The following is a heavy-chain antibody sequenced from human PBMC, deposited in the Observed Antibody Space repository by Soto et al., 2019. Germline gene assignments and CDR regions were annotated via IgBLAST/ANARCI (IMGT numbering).Heavy chain of an antibody. CDR1: GGTFSSYA. CDR2: IIPMYGPA. D-gene: IGHD3-10*01. Sequence: SVKVSCKASGGTFSSYAIHWVRQAPGQGLEWMGGIIPMYGPAKYAQRFQGRVTITADESTTTVYMELTSLTSQDTAVYYCARVTSMVRGVIDNWFDPWGHGTPVTVSS. J-gene: IGHJ5*02. CDR3: ARVTSMVRGVIDNWFDP. V-gene: IGHV1-69*13.